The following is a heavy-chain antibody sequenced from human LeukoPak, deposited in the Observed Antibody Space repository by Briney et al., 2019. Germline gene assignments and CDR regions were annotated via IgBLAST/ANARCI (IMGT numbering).Heavy chain of an antibody. CDR1: GFTFSSYG. CDR3: ARDSVGLDY. J-gene: IGHJ4*02. V-gene: IGHV3-30*03. Sequence: GGSLRLSCAASGFTFSSYGMHWVRQAPGKGLEWVAVISYDGSNKYYADSVKGRFVISRDNAKNSLYLQMNSLRAEDTAVYYCARDSVGLDYWGQGTLVAVSS. D-gene: IGHD1-26*01. CDR2: ISYDGSNK.